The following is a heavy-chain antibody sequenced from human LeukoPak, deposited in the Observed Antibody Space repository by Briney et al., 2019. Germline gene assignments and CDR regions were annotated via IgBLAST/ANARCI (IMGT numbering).Heavy chain of an antibody. Sequence: ASVKVSCKASGYTFTSYDINWVRQATGQGLEWMGKMNPSGGTTTYAQKFQGRVTVTRDTPTSTVYMEMSSLRPEDTAVYYCAREESGGLFDYWGQGTLLTVSS. CDR2: MNPSGGTT. V-gene: IGHV1-46*01. CDR3: AREESGGLFDY. CDR1: GYTFTSYD. D-gene: IGHD3-16*01. J-gene: IGHJ4*02.